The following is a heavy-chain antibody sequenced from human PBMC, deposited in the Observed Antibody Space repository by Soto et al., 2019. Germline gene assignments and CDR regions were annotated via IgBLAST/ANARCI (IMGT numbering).Heavy chain of an antibody. J-gene: IGHJ4*02. V-gene: IGHV3-7*03. CDR2: IQQDGSEK. Sequence: EVQLVESGGGLVQPGGSLRLSCAASRFTFSTYWMSWVRQAPGKGLEWVANIQQDGSEKYYVDSVKGRFTISRDNAKNSLYLQMNSLRAEDTAGYYCARGGRIRASGWFDYWGQGTLVTVSS. CDR1: RFTFSTYW. CDR3: ARGGRIRASGWFDY. D-gene: IGHD6-19*01.